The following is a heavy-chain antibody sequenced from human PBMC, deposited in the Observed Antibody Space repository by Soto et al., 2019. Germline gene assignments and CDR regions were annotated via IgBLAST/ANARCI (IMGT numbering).Heavy chain of an antibody. V-gene: IGHV5-51*01. CDR3: ARHVVVVAATPAITDY. J-gene: IGHJ4*02. D-gene: IGHD2-15*01. Sequence: GESLKISCNGSGYSFTSYWIGWVRQMPGKGLEWMGIIYPGDTDTRYSPSFQGQVTISADKSISTAYLQWSSLKASDTAMYYCARHVVVVAATPAITDYWGQGTLVTVSS. CDR2: IYPGDTDT. CDR1: GYSFTSYW.